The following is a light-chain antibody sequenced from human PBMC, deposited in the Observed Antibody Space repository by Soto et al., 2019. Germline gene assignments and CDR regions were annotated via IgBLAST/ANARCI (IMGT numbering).Light chain of an antibody. CDR2: QDT. CDR1: EWGVKF. CDR3: QAWGSSVL. Sequence: SYELTQPPSVTVSPGRQARITASGDEWGVKFACWYQQKPGQSPVLVIYQDTKRPLGIPERFSGSKSGNTATLTISGTQVMDEADYYCQAWGSSVLFGGGTKLTVL. J-gene: IGLJ2*01. V-gene: IGLV3-1*01.